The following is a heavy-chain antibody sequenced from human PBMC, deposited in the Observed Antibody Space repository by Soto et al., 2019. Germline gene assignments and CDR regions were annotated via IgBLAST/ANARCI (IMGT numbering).Heavy chain of an antibody. CDR1: GYKFTSSW. D-gene: IGHD3-22*01. J-gene: IGHJ5*02. Sequence: GESLKISCRTSGYKFTSSWIAWVRQMPGKGLEWMGIIFPSDSDTRYSPSFQGQVTVSADRSTGTVFLQWASLKASDTAVYFCARKDKSGYFNWFDPSGPGTMVAVYS. CDR3: ARKDKSGYFNWFDP. CDR2: IFPSDSDT. V-gene: IGHV5-51*01.